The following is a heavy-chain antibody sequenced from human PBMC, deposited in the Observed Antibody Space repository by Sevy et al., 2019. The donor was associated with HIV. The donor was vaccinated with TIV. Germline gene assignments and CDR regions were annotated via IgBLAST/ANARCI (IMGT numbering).Heavy chain of an antibody. J-gene: IGHJ6*02. V-gene: IGHV3-21*06. CDR2: ISSGSSYI. CDR1: GFTFSYYT. D-gene: IGHD3-10*01. CDR3: ARDRDYYGSGTFDA. Sequence: GGSRRLSCAASGFTFSYYTMNWVRQAPGKGLEWVSYISSGSSYISYTDSVKGRFTISRDNAKNSLYLQMNSLRPEDTAMYFCARDRDYYGSGTFDAWGQGTTVTVSS.